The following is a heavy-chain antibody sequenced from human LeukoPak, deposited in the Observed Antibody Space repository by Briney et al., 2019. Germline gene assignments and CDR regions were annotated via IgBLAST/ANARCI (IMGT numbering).Heavy chain of an antibody. CDR1: GFTFDDYT. Sequence: GGSLRLSCAASGFTFDDYTMHWVRQAPGKGLEWVSLISWDGGSTYYADSVKGRFTISRDNSKNYLYLQMNSLRAEDTAVYYCAELGITMIGGVWGKGTTVTISS. CDR3: AELGITMIGGV. D-gene: IGHD3-10*02. J-gene: IGHJ6*04. V-gene: IGHV3-43*01. CDR2: ISWDGGST.